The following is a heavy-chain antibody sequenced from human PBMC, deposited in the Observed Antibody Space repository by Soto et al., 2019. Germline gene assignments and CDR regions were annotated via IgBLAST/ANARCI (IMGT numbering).Heavy chain of an antibody. Sequence: GGSLRLSCAASGFTFSSYSMNWVRQAPGKGLEWVSSISSSSSYIYYADSVKGRFTITRDNAKNSLYLQMNSLRAEDTAVYYCARDHCSSTSCYLGAFDIWGQRTMVTVSS. J-gene: IGHJ3*02. V-gene: IGHV3-21*01. CDR2: ISSSSSYI. CDR3: ARDHCSSTSCYLGAFDI. CDR1: GFTFSSYS. D-gene: IGHD2-2*01.